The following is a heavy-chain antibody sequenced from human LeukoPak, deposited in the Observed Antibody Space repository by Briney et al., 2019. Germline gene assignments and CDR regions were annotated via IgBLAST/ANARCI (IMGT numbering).Heavy chain of an antibody. J-gene: IGHJ3*02. V-gene: IGHV1-18*01. CDR2: ISAYDGNT. D-gene: IGHD3-22*01. CDR1: GLTFSNYG. CDR3: ARDPGAMIVVFPHPGAFDI. Sequence: ASVKVSCKASGLTFSNYGITWVRQAPGQGLEWVGWISAYDGNTNYAQKFQGRVTITADESATTVFMDLSSLRSEDTAVYYCARDPGAMIVVFPHPGAFDIWGQGTMVTVSS.